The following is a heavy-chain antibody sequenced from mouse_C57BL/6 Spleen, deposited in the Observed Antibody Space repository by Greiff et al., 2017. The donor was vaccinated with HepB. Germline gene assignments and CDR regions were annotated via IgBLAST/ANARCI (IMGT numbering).Heavy chain of an antibody. D-gene: IGHD1-1*01. Sequence: VQLQQPGTELVKPGASVKLSCKASGYTFTSYWMHWVKQRPGQGLEWIGNINPSNGGTNYNEKFKSKATLTVDKSSSTAYMQLSSLTAEDSAVYYCARSRGSNYAMDYWGQGTSVTVSS. V-gene: IGHV1-53*01. CDR3: ARSRGSNYAMDY. CDR2: INPSNGGT. CDR1: GYTFTSYW. J-gene: IGHJ4*01.